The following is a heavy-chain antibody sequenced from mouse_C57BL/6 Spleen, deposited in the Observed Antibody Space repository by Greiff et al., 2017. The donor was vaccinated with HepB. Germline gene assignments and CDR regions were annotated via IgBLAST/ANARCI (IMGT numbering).Heavy chain of an antibody. J-gene: IGHJ1*03. Sequence: QVQLQQPGAELVKPGASVKLSCKASGYTFTSYWMHWVKQRPGRGLEWIGRIDPNSGGTKYNEKFKSKATLTVDKSSSTAYMQLSRLTSEDSAVYFCARSEGLITTVVWYFDVWGTGTTVTVSS. CDR2: IDPNSGGT. V-gene: IGHV1-62-3*01. CDR1: GYTFTSYW. D-gene: IGHD1-1*01. CDR3: ARSEGLITTVVWYFDV.